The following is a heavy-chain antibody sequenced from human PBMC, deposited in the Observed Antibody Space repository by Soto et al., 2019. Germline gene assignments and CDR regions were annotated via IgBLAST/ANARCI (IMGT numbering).Heavy chain of an antibody. J-gene: IGHJ6*03. CDR3: ARWDGSGHYYYYYYMDV. V-gene: IGHV4-59*08. D-gene: IGHD3-10*01. CDR2: IYYSGST. Sequence: PSATLSLTCTVSGGSISSYYWTWIRQPPGKGLEWIGYIYYSGSTNYNPSPKSRVTISVDTSKNQFSLKLSSVTAADTAVYYCARWDGSGHYYYYYYMDVWGKGTTVTVSS. CDR1: GGSISSYY.